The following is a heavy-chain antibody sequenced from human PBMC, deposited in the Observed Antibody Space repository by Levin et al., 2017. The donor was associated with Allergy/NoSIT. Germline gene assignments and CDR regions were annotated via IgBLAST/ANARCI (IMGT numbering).Heavy chain of an antibody. CDR2: IRSKANSYAT. J-gene: IGHJ4*02. D-gene: IGHD4-17*01. Sequence: LSLTCAASGFTFSGSAMHWVRQASGKGLEWVGRIRSKANSYATAYAASLKGRFTISRDDSKNTAYLQMNSLKTEDTAVYYCTRLVMSDDYGDYGGDYWGQGTLVTVSS. CDR3: TRLVMSDDYGDYGGDY. CDR1: GFTFSGSA. V-gene: IGHV3-73*01.